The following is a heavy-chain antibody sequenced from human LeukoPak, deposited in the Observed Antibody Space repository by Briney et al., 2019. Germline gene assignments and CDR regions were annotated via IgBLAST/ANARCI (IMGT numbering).Heavy chain of an antibody. J-gene: IGHJ4*02. V-gene: IGHV3-7*01. CDR2: INQGGSDK. CDR1: GFTFSSYW. Sequence: PGGSLRLSCAASGFTFSSYWMSWVRQAPGKGLEWVANINQGGSDKHYVDSRFTISRDNANNSLYLQMNSLRAEDRAVYYCVRESRSGSYSGYWGQGTLVTVSS. CDR3: VRESRSGSYSGY. D-gene: IGHD1-26*01.